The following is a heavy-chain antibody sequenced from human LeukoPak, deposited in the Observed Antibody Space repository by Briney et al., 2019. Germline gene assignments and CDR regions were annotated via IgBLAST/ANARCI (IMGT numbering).Heavy chain of an antibody. Sequence: PGGSLRLSCAASGFTFSDHYMDWVRQAPGQGLEWVGRIRNRANSYTTEYAASVKGRFTISSDDSTNSLYLQMNSLETEDTAVYYCARSGSYSAFHIWGQGTQVTVSS. CDR3: ARSGSYSAFHI. D-gene: IGHD3-10*01. CDR2: IRNRANSYTT. CDR1: GFTFSDHY. J-gene: IGHJ3*02. V-gene: IGHV3-72*01.